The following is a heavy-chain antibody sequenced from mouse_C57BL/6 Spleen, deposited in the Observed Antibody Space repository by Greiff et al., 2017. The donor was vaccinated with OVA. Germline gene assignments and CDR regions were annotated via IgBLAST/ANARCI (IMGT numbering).Heavy chain of an antibody. CDR1: GYAFSSSW. V-gene: IGHV1-82*01. J-gene: IGHJ2*01. CDR2: IYPGDGDT. CDR3: ARSMVTTDFDY. D-gene: IGHD2-2*01. Sequence: QVQLKESGPELVKPGASVKISCKASGYAFSSSWMNWVKQRPGKGLEWIGRIYPGDGDTNYNGKFKGKATLTADKSSSTAYMQLSSLTSEDSAVYFCARSMVTTDFDYWGQGTTPTVSS.